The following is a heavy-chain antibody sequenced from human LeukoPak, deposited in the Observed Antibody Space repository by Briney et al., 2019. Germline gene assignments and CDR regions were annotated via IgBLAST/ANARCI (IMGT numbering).Heavy chain of an antibody. CDR3: ARFYGGSALDN. CDR1: GFTFSAYW. V-gene: IGHV3-74*01. CDR2: INSDGFSI. D-gene: IGHD3-16*01. Sequence: GGSLRLSCAASGFTFSAYWMHWVRQAPGKGLVWVSRINSDGFSIAYADSVKGRFTISRDNAKNTLYLHMNSLRAEDTAVYYCARFYGGSALDNWGQGTMVTVS. J-gene: IGHJ3*02.